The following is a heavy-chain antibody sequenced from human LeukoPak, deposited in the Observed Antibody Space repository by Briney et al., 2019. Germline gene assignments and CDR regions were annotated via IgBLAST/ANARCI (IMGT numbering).Heavy chain of an antibody. D-gene: IGHD4-11*01. CDR1: GFTFSNYG. V-gene: IGHV3-30*18. CDR2: ISYDGSNK. Sequence: GGSLRLSCVASGFTFSNYGMHWVRQAPAKGLAGVEVISYDGSNKYYADSVKGRFTISRDNFKNTLYLQMNSLRAEDTAVYYCAKDPGLTTVIMYYFAYWGQGTLVTVSS. CDR3: AKDPGLTTVIMYYFAY. J-gene: IGHJ4*02.